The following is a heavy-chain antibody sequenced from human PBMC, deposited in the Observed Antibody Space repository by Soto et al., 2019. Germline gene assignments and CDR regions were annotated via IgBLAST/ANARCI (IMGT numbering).Heavy chain of an antibody. Sequence: ASVKVSCKASGYTFSGYYMHWVRQAPGQGLEWMGWINPNSGGTNYAQKFQGWVTMTRDTSISTAYMELSRLRSDDTAVYYCARGIVATTNFDYWGQGTLVTVSS. CDR1: GYTFSGYY. D-gene: IGHD5-12*01. J-gene: IGHJ4*02. CDR2: INPNSGGT. V-gene: IGHV1-2*04. CDR3: ARGIVATTNFDY.